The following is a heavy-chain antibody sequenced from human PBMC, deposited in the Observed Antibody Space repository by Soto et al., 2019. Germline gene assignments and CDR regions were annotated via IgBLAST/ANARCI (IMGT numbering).Heavy chain of an antibody. CDR2: IYPGDSDT. J-gene: IGHJ6*04. Sequence: PGASLKISGQGSGYSFIGYWIGWVRQVPGKGLEWMGVIYPGDSDTRYSPSFQGQVTISADKSISTAYLRWSSLKASDTSMYYWPTSGFASDSLTAYYPVHHYYGLDGWGKGTSVTASS. D-gene: IGHD3-9*01. V-gene: IGHV5-51*01. CDR3: PTSGFASDSLTAYYPVHHYYGLDG. CDR1: GYSFIGYW.